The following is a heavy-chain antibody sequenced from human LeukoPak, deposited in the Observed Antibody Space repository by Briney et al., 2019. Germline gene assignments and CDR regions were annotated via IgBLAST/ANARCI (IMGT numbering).Heavy chain of an antibody. J-gene: IGHJ5*02. CDR3: ARRDRRDGYNS. CDR1: GGSISSYY. V-gene: IGHV4-59*08. Sequence: PSETLSLTCTVSGGSISSYYWSWIRQPPGKGLEWIGYIYYSGSTNYNPSLKSRVTISVDTSKNQFSLKLSSVTAADTAVYYCARRDRRDGYNSWGQGTLVTVSS. D-gene: IGHD5-24*01. CDR2: IYYSGST.